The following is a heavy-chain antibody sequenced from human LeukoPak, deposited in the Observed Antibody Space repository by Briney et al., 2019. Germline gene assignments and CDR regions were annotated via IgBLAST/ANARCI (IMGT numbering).Heavy chain of an antibody. CDR1: GFTIRSYA. CDR2: ISGSGGSP. V-gene: IGHV3-23*01. Sequence: GGSLRLSCADSGFTIRSYAMSWVRQAPGEGLEWVSDISGSGGSPYYADSVKGRFTISRDNSKNTLYLQMNSLRAEDTAIHYCAKLLGNAFDFWGQGTMVTVSS. CDR3: AKLLGNAFDF. J-gene: IGHJ3*01. D-gene: IGHD1-26*01.